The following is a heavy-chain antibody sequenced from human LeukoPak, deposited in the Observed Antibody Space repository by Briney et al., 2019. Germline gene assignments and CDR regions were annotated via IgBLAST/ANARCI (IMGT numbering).Heavy chain of an antibody. D-gene: IGHD4-23*01. Sequence: KTGGSLRLSCAASGFTFSSYAMSWVRQPPGKGLEWIGEINHSGSTNYNPSLKSRVTISVDTSKNQFSLKLSSVTAADTAVYYCARAFTRGYGGNSIRYFDLWGRGTLVTVSS. CDR3: ARAFTRGYGGNSIRYFDL. J-gene: IGHJ2*01. CDR2: INHSGST. V-gene: IGHV4-34*01. CDR1: GFTFSSYA.